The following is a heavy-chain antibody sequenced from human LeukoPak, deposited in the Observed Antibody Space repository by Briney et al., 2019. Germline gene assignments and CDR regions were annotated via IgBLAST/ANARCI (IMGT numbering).Heavy chain of an antibody. D-gene: IGHD5/OR15-5a*01. CDR1: GVTFSDYS. CDR2: ISSNGGST. J-gene: IGHJ6*04. Sequence: GGSLRLSCAASGVTFSDYSLSWIRQAQGQGLEYVSAISSNGGSTYYADSVKGSFTISRDNSKNTLYLQMSSLRAEDTAVYYCVKNIVYDYYYYGMDVWGKGTTVTVSS. CDR3: VKNIVYDYYYYGMDV. V-gene: IGHV3-64D*06.